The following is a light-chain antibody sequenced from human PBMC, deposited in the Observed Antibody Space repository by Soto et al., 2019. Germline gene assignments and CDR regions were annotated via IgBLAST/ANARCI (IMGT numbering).Light chain of an antibody. CDR2: EVS. Sequence: QSVLTQPASVSGSPGQSITISCTGTSSDVGGYNYVSWYQQPPGKAPKLVIYEVSNRPSGVSNRFSGSKSGNTASLTISGLQAEDEADFYCSSYTNSRTLDFGTGTKVTVL. CDR3: SSYTNSRTLD. CDR1: SSDVGGYNY. J-gene: IGLJ1*01. V-gene: IGLV2-14*01.